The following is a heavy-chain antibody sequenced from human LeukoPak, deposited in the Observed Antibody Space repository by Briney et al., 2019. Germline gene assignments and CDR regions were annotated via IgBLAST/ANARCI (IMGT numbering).Heavy chain of an antibody. CDR1: GFTFSSYG. CDR3: AKCIVGATAPFDY. V-gene: IGHV3-30*18. CDR2: ISYDGSNK. Sequence: GGSLRLSCAASGFTFSSYGMHWVRQAPGKGLEWVAVISYDGSNKYYADSVKGRFTISRDNSKNTLYLQVNSLRAEDTAVYYCAKCIVGATAPFDYWGQGTLVTVSS. D-gene: IGHD1-26*01. J-gene: IGHJ4*02.